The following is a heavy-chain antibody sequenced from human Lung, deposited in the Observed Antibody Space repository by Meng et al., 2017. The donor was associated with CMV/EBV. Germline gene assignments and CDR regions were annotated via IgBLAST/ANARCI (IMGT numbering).Heavy chain of an antibody. CDR1: GFTFDDYA. CDR3: AKDIGFGGNSLYGMDV. D-gene: IGHD4-23*01. CDR2: ISWNSGSI. J-gene: IGHJ6*02. Sequence: SLKISXAASGFTFDDYAMHWVRQAPGKGLEWVSGISWNSGSIGYADSVKGRFTISRDSAKNSLYLQMNSLRAEDTALYYCAKDIGFGGNSLYGMDVWGQGTTVTVSS. V-gene: IGHV3-9*01.